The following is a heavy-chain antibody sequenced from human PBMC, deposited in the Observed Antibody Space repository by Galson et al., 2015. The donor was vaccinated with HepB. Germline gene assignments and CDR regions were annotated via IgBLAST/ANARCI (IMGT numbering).Heavy chain of an antibody. D-gene: IGHD3-3*01. Sequence: SLRLSCAASGFTFNIYVMSWVRQAPGKGLEWVAVISYDGSNKYYADSVKGRFTISRDNSKNTLYLQMNSLRAEDTAVYYCARDLEGQGAFDIWGQGTMVTVSS. J-gene: IGHJ3*02. V-gene: IGHV3-30-3*01. CDR1: GFTFNIYV. CDR3: ARDLEGQGAFDI. CDR2: ISYDGSNK.